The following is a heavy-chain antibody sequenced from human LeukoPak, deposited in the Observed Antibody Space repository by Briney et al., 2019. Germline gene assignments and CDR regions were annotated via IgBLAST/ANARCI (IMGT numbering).Heavy chain of an antibody. D-gene: IGHD6-13*01. CDR1: GGSISSSSYY. CDR3: ARHYSSSWYTISQYFQH. V-gene: IGHV4-39*01. J-gene: IGHJ1*01. Sequence: PSETLSLTCTVSGGSISSSSYYWGWIRQPPGKGLEWIGSIYYSGSTYYNPSLKSRVTISVDTSKNQFSLKLSSVTAADTAVYYCARHYSSSWYTISQYFQHWGQGTLVTVSS. CDR2: IYYSGST.